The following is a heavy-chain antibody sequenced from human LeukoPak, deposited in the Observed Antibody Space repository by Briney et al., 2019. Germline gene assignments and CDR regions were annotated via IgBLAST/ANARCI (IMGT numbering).Heavy chain of an antibody. CDR2: INHSGST. J-gene: IGHJ4*02. D-gene: IGHD6-13*01. Sequence: SEALSLTCAVYGGSFSGYYWSWIRQPPGKGLEWIGEINHSGSTNYNPSLKSRVTISVDTSKNQFSLKLRSVTAADTAVYYCARGNQQLVGSDYWGQGTLVTVSS. CDR1: GGSFSGYY. CDR3: ARGNQQLVGSDY. V-gene: IGHV4-34*01.